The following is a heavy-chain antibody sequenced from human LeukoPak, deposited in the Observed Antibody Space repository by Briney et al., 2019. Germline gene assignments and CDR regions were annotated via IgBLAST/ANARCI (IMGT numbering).Heavy chain of an antibody. CDR3: ARDTIQPGLIDD. V-gene: IGHV3-21*05. CDR1: GFSFSLYA. Sequence: GGSLRLSCAASGFSFSLYAMNWVRQAPGKGLEWISYINSGGDDIHYTASVRGRFTISRDDAGNTLFLQLSSLRAEDTAVYYCARDTIQPGLIDDWGQGALVTVSS. J-gene: IGHJ4*02. D-gene: IGHD2-2*01. CDR2: INSGGDDI.